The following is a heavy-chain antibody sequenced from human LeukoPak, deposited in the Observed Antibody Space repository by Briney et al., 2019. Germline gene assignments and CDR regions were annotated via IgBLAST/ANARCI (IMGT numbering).Heavy chain of an antibody. J-gene: IGHJ4*02. CDR2: ISSSSIYT. CDR3: ARDSDRDYDSSGYYIAY. CDR1: GFTLSSYN. V-gene: IGHV3-21*04. D-gene: IGHD3-22*01. Sequence: GGSLRLSCEASGFTLSSYNMIWVRQAPGKGLEWVSCISSSSIYTYYADSVKGRFTISRDNAKNSLYLQLDSLRAEDTAVYYCARDSDRDYDSSGYYIAYWGQGTLVTVSS.